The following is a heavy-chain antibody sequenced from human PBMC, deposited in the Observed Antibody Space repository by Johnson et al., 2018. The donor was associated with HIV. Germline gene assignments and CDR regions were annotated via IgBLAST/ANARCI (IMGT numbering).Heavy chain of an antibody. D-gene: IGHD2-8*01. CDR1: GFSFSDYY. J-gene: IGHJ3*02. Sequence: QVQLVESGGGLVKPGGSLRLSCAASGFSFSDYYLSWFRQAPGKGLEWVAFIRYDGSNKYYADSVKGRFTISRDKSKNTLHLQMNSMRAEDTAVYYCAKGLVYADPDDAFDIWGQGTMVTVSS. CDR3: AKGLVYADPDDAFDI. V-gene: IGHV3-30*02. CDR2: IRYDGSNK.